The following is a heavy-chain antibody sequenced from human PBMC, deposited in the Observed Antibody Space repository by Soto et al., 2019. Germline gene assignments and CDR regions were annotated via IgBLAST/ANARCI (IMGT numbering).Heavy chain of an antibody. CDR1: GGSISSYY. J-gene: IGHJ5*02. Sequence: SETLSLTCTVSGGSISSYYWSWIRQPPGKGLEWIGYIYYSGSTNYYPSLKSRVTISVDTSKNQFSLKLSSVTAADTAVYYCARFIYSDDGNWFDPWGQGTLVTVSS. CDR3: ARFIYSDDGNWFDP. CDR2: IYYSGST. D-gene: IGHD5-12*01. V-gene: IGHV4-59*01.